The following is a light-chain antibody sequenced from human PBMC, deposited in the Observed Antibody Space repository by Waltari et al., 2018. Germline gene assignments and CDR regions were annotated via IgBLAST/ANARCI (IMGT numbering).Light chain of an antibody. V-gene: IGLV2-11*01. CDR3: CSYAGRYTFV. Sequence: QSALTQPRSVSGSPGQSVTISCTATISDVANYNYVSCYQQHPGKAPKPIIYEVTKRPSGVPDRLSGSKSGNTASLTISGLQAEDEADYYCCSYAGRYTFVFGTGTKVTVL. CDR2: EVT. CDR1: ISDVANYNY. J-gene: IGLJ1*01.